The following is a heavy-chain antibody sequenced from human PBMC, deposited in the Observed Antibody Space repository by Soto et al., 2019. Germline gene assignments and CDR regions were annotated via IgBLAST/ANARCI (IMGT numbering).Heavy chain of an antibody. CDR1: GGSISSGDYY. J-gene: IGHJ4*02. CDR3: ARATIFGVVIFDY. CDR2: IYYSGST. V-gene: IGHV4-30-4*01. Sequence: QVQLQESGPGLVKPSQTLSLTCTVSGGSISSGDYYWSWIRQPPGKGLEWIGYIYYSGSTYYNPSIESRVTISVDTSKNQFSLKLSSVTAADTAVYYCARATIFGVVIFDYWGQGTLVTVSS. D-gene: IGHD3-3*01.